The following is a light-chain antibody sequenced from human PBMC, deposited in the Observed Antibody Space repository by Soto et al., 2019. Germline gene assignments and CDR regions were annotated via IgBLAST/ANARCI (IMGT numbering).Light chain of an antibody. CDR3: QQRSNWPPGTYT. V-gene: IGKV3-11*01. CDR1: QSVSSY. CDR2: DAS. Sequence: EIVLTQSPATLSLSPGERATLSCRASQSVSSYLAWYQQKPGQAPRLLIYDASNRATGIPARFSGSGSDTDFTLTISSLEPEDFAVYYCQQRSNWPPGTYTFGQGTKLEIK. J-gene: IGKJ2*01.